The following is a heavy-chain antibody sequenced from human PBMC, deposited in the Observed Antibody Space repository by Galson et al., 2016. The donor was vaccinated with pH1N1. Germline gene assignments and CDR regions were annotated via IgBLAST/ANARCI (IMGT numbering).Heavy chain of an antibody. V-gene: IGHV5-51*03. CDR3: ARQYDFGDYRGNAFDI. D-gene: IGHD4-17*01. CDR2: LDPSDAES. Sequence: QSGAEVKKPGGSLKISCKGSGYNFSKYWIGRVRQMPGKGLEWMGILDPSDAESKYDQSFEGQVTFSVDKSISTAYLQWSSLKASDSAMYYCARQYDFGDYRGNAFDIWGQGTVVIVSS. J-gene: IGHJ3*02. CDR1: GYNFSKYW.